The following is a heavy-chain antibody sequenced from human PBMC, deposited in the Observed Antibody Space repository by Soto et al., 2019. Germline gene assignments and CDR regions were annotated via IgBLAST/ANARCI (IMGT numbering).Heavy chain of an antibody. Sequence: SETLSLTCTVSGGSISSGDYYWSWIRQPPGKGLEWIGYIYYSGSTYYNPSLKSRVTISVDTSKNQFSLKLSSVTAADTAVYYCARGGRIGAFDIWGQGTMVTVSS. CDR1: GGSISSGDYY. V-gene: IGHV4-30-4*01. D-gene: IGHD2-15*01. J-gene: IGHJ3*02. CDR3: ARGGRIGAFDI. CDR2: IYYSGST.